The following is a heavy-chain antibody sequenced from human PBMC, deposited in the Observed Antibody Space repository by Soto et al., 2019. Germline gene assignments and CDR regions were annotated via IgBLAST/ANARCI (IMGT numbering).Heavy chain of an antibody. Sequence: SLRLSSAASGFSFRTYAMSWVSQAPGKGLEWVAVIVGDASSIDYADSVKGRFTISRDNSKNIMYLQMTSLKVEDTATYFCAKDLRPDGRYDLDYWGQGTQVTVSS. J-gene: IGHJ4*02. D-gene: IGHD6-19*01. CDR2: IVGDASSI. CDR1: GFSFRTYA. CDR3: AKDLRPDGRYDLDY. V-gene: IGHV3-23*03.